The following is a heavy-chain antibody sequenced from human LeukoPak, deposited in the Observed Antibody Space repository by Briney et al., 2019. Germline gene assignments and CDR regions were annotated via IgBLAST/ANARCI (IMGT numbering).Heavy chain of an antibody. J-gene: IGHJ5*02. CDR1: GGSINSYY. V-gene: IGHV4-59*01. CDR3: ARGGYYGSGNDFRFDP. Sequence: SETLSLTCTVSGGSINSYYWSWIRQPPGKGLEWIGYIYYSGSTNYNPSLKSRVTISVDTSKNQFSLKLTSVTAADTAVYFCARGGYYGSGNDFRFDPWGQGTLVTVSS. CDR2: IYYSGST. D-gene: IGHD3-10*01.